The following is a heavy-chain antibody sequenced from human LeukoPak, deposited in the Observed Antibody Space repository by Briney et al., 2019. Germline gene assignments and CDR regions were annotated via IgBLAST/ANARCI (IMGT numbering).Heavy chain of an antibody. CDR1: GGTFSSYA. V-gene: IGHV1-69*05. CDR3: ARSYNWNFDFDY. Sequence: ASVTVSCKASGGTFSSYAISWVRQAPGQGLEWMGRIIPIFGTANYAQKFQGRVTITTDESTSTAYMELSRLRSDDTAVYYCARSYNWNFDFDYWGQGTLVTVSS. D-gene: IGHD1-7*01. J-gene: IGHJ4*02. CDR2: IIPIFGTA.